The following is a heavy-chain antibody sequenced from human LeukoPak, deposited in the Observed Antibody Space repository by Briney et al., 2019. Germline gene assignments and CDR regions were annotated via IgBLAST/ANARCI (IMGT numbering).Heavy chain of an antibody. CDR1: GFTFSDYY. CDR2: ISSSSSYT. CDR3: ARDRYDSSFWFDP. V-gene: IGHV3-11*06. J-gene: IGHJ5*02. Sequence: GGSLRLSCAASGFTFSDYYMSWIRQASGKGLEWVSYISSSSSYTNYADSVKGRFTISRDNAKNSLYLQMNSLRAEDTAVYYCARDRYDSSFWFDPWGQGTLVTVSS. D-gene: IGHD3-22*01.